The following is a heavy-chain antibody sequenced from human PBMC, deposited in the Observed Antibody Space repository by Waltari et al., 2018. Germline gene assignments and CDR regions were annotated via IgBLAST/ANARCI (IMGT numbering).Heavy chain of an antibody. CDR3: AKGSVVGATGNYDY. CDR1: GFTFSSYS. D-gene: IGHD1-26*01. V-gene: IGHV3-48*01. J-gene: IGHJ4*02. CDR2: ISSSSSTI. Sequence: EVQLVESGGGLVQPGGSLRLSCAASGFTFSSYSMNWVRQAPGKGLEWVSYISSSSSTIYYADSVKGRFTISRGNAKNSLYLQMNSLRAEDTAVYYCAKGSVVGATGNYDYWGQGTLVTVSS.